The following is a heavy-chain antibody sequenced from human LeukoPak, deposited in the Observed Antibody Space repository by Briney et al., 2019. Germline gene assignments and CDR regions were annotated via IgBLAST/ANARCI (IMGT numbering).Heavy chain of an antibody. CDR1: GYSFTSYW. J-gene: IGHJ5*02. V-gene: IGHV5-51*01. CDR3: ARHAEVEAVEPQIWFDP. D-gene: IGHD6-19*01. CDR2: IYPGDSDT. Sequence: GESLKISCKGSGYSFTSYWIGWVRQMPGKGLEWMWIIYPGDSDTRYSPSFQGQVTISADKSISTAYLQWSSLKASDTAMYYCARHAEVEAVEPQIWFDPWGQGTLVTVSS.